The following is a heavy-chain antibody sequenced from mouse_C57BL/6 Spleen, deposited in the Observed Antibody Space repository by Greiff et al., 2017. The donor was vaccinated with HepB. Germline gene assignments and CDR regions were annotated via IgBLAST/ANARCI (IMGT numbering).Heavy chain of an antibody. J-gene: IGHJ2*01. Sequence: EVQRVESGAELVRPGASVKLSCTASGFNIKDDYMHWVKQRPEQGLEWIGWIDPENGDTEYASKFQGKATITADTSSNTAYLQLSSLTSEDTAVYYCTTITTDYFDYWGQGTTLTVSS. CDR1: GFNIKDDY. CDR3: TTITTDYFDY. V-gene: IGHV14-4*01. D-gene: IGHD1-1*01. CDR2: IDPENGDT.